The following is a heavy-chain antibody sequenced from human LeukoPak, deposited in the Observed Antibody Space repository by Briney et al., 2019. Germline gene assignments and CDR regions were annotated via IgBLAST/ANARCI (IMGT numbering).Heavy chain of an antibody. CDR2: ISFDGSNK. CDR1: GFTFSTYD. D-gene: IGHD5-12*01. J-gene: IGHJ4*02. Sequence: GGSLRLSCAASGFTFSTYDMHWVRQAPGKGLEWVAVISFDGSNKYYADSVKGRFTISGDNSKNTLYLEMNSLRAEDTAVYYCASARALYGYSGYDEPYFDYWGQGTLVTVSS. CDR3: ASARALYGYSGYDEPYFDY. V-gene: IGHV3-30*03.